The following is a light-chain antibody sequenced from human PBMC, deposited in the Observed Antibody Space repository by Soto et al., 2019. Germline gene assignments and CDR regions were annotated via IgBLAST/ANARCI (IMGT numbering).Light chain of an antibody. CDR1: QSVGSN. J-gene: IGKJ4*01. Sequence: MTKYKNTLSVSPGERVTLSCRARQSVGSNLAWYQQTPGQAPRVVIYDASTRATVIPARFSGSGSGTEFTLTISSLQSEDFAVYYCQQYDTWPLTFGGGTKVDIK. V-gene: IGKV3-15*01. CDR2: DAS. CDR3: QQYDTWPLT.